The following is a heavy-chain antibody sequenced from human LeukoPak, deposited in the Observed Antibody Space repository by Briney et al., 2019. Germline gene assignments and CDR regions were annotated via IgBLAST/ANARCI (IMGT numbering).Heavy chain of an antibody. CDR3: ANRANSPAGGDRNYYYYYYMDV. CDR2: ISSSSSTI. CDR1: GFTFCSYS. D-gene: IGHD2-21*02. V-gene: IGHV3-48*01. J-gene: IGHJ6*03. Sequence: GGSLRLSCAASGFTFCSYSKNWVRQAPGKGLEWVSYISSSSSTIYYADSVKGRFTISRDNAKNSLYLQMNSLRAEDTAVYCAANRANSPAGGDRNYYYYYYMDVWGKGTTVTVSS.